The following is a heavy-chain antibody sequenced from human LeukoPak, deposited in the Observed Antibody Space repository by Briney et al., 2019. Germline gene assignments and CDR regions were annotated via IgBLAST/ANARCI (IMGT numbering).Heavy chain of an antibody. CDR3: ARVTAWGHFDY. D-gene: IGHD1-26*01. CDR2: IEQDGSDI. J-gene: IGHJ4*02. Sequence: GGSLRLSCAASGFTFSDYWMTWFRQAPGKGPERVASIEQDGSDIQYVDFVKGRFTISRDNGRNSVYLQMNSLRVEDTAVYYCARVTAWGHFDYWGQGTLVSVSS. CDR1: GFTFSDYW. V-gene: IGHV3-7*01.